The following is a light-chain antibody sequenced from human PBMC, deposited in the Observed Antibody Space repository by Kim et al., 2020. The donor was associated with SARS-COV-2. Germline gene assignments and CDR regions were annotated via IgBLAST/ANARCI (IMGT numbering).Light chain of an antibody. V-gene: IGLV3-19*01. Sequence: QQKPGQAPVLVIYGKNNRPSGIPDRFSGSSSVNTASLTITWSQADDEAAYYCNSLASRCDHLVFG. J-gene: IGLJ7*01. CDR3: NSLASRCDHLV. CDR2: GKN.